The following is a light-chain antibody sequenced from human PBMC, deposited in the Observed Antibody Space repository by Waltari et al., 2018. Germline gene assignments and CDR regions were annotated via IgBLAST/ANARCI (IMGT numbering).Light chain of an antibody. CDR2: EDK. CDR3: QSDDDNNVI. J-gene: IGLJ2*01. CDR1: SGRIATNY. Sequence: NFMLTQPHSVSESPGKTVTISCTRTSGRIATNYVQWYQQRPGGAPTTIIYEDKERPSWVPERFSGSIDKSSNSASLTISELKPEDEADYYCQSDDDNNVIFGGGTKLTVL. V-gene: IGLV6-57*04.